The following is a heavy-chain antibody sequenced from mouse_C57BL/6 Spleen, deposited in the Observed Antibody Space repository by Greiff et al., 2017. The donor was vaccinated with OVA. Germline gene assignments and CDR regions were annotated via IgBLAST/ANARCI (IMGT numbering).Heavy chain of an antibody. V-gene: IGHV5-17*01. CDR3: ARTGHGYDAWFAY. Sequence: EVKLVESGGGLVKPGGSLKLSCAASGFTFSDYGMHWVRQAPEKGLEWVAYISSGSGTIYYADTVKGRFTISRDNAKNTLFLQMTSLRSEDTAMYYCARTGHGYDAWFAYWGQGTLVTVSA. CDR2: ISSGSGTI. J-gene: IGHJ3*01. CDR1: GFTFSDYG. D-gene: IGHD2-2*01.